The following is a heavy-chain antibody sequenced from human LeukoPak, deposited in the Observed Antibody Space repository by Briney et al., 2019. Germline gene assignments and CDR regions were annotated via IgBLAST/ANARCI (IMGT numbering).Heavy chain of an antibody. Sequence: GASVKVSCKISGYTLTELSMHWVRQAPGKGLEWMGGFDPEDGETIYAQRFQARVTMTEDTSTDTAYMELSNLRSEDTAVYYCATGYYDSSGDYYYYMDVWGKGTTVIVSS. CDR3: ATGYYDSSGDYYYYMDV. V-gene: IGHV1-24*01. D-gene: IGHD3-22*01. CDR2: FDPEDGET. CDR1: GYTLTELS. J-gene: IGHJ6*03.